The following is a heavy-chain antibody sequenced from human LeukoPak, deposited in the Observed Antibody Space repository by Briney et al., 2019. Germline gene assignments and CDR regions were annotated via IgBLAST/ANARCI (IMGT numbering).Heavy chain of an antibody. CDR3: ARGSSGWYSSWFDP. CDR1: GGSFSGYY. J-gene: IGHJ5*02. D-gene: IGHD6-19*01. V-gene: IGHV4-34*01. CDR2: INHSGST. Sequence: SETLSLTCAVYGGSFSGYYWSWIRQPPGKGLEWIGEINHSGSTNYNPSLKSRVTISVDTSKNQFSLELSSVTAADTAVYYCARGSSGWYSSWFDPWGQGTLVTVSS.